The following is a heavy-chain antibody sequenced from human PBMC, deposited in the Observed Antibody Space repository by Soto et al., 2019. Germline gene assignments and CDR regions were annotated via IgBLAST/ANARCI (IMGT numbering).Heavy chain of an antibody. V-gene: IGHV3-23*01. D-gene: IGHD3-10*01. CDR1: GFTFSSYA. CDR3: AKGSGSVNSFGLDV. CDR2: ITSGVST. Sequence: EVQLLESAGGLVQPGGSLRLSCAASGFTFSSYAMSWVRQAPGKGLEWVSGITSGVSTYYADSVKGRFTISRDNSKNTVYLQMNSLRAEDTAVYYCAKGSGSVNSFGLDVWGQGTTVTVSS. J-gene: IGHJ6*02.